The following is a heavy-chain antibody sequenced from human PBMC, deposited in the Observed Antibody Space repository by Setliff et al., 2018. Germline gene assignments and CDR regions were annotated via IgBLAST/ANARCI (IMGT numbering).Heavy chain of an antibody. Sequence: GGSLRLSCSASGFTLSTYWMNWVRQAPGKGLEWVAHIKQDGSEEYYVDSVKGRFTISRDNAKNSLYLQMNSLRAEDTAVYYCARGNSRSSVWYVVPHFDYWGQGTLVTVSS. CDR3: ARGNSRSSVWYVVPHFDY. CDR1: GFTLSTYW. J-gene: IGHJ4*02. CDR2: IKQDGSEE. V-gene: IGHV3-7*03. D-gene: IGHD6-19*01.